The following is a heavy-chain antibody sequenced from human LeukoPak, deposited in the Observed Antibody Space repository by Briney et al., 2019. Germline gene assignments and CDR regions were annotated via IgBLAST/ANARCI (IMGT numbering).Heavy chain of an antibody. CDR2: ISYDGSNK. J-gene: IGHJ6*02. Sequence: GGSLRLSCAASGFTFSSYAMHWVRQAPGKGLGWVAVISYDGSNKYYADSVKGRFTISRDNSKNTLYLQMNSLRAEDTAVYYCAREVMTLRGSYYGMDVWGQGTTVTVSS. V-gene: IGHV3-30*04. CDR1: GFTFSSYA. D-gene: IGHD3-16*01. CDR3: AREVMTLRGSYYGMDV.